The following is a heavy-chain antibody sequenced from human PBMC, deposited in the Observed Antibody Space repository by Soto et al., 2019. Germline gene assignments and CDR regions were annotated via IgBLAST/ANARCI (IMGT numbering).Heavy chain of an antibody. Sequence: SETLSLTCTVSGGSISSGDYYWSWIRQPPGKGLEWIGYIYYSGSTYYNPSLKSRVTISVDTSKNQFSLKLSSVTAADTAVYYCARGRPHRDLRYFDWLPDQVFDYWGQGTLVTVYS. CDR1: GGSISSGDYY. CDR3: ARGRPHRDLRYFDWLPDQVFDY. V-gene: IGHV4-30-4*01. CDR2: IYYSGST. D-gene: IGHD3-9*01. J-gene: IGHJ4*02.